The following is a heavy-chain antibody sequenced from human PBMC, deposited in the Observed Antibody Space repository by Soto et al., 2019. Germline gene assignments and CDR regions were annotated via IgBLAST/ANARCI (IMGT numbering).Heavy chain of an antibody. J-gene: IGHJ4*02. CDR3: ARWGGSMSSGYYIDY. V-gene: IGHV3-33*01. D-gene: IGHD3-10*01. CDR1: GFIFSNNG. Sequence: QVQLVESGGGMVQPGRSLRLSCAASGFIFSNNGFHWVRQAPGKGLEWVSLTSHDGRDNHYADSVKGRFTISRDNAKNTVFLQINSLRVEDTAVYFCARWGGSMSSGYYIDYWGQGTLVTVSS. CDR2: TSHDGRDN.